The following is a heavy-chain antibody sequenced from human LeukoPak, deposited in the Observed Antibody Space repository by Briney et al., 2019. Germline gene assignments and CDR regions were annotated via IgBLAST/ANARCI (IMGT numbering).Heavy chain of an antibody. V-gene: IGHV4-39*07. Sequence: SETLSLTCTVSGGSISSSSYYWGWIRQPPGKGLEWIGSIYYSGGTYYNPSLKSQITISLDTPKNQFSLKLSSVTAADTATYFCARDRRRDLFHAFDIWGQGTTVTVSS. CDR3: ARDRRRDLFHAFDI. D-gene: IGHD1-14*01. CDR2: IYYSGGT. J-gene: IGHJ3*02. CDR1: GGSISSSSYY.